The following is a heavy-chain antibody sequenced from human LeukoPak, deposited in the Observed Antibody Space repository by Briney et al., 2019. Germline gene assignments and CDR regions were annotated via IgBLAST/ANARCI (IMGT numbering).Heavy chain of an antibody. D-gene: IGHD6-19*01. J-gene: IGHJ4*02. CDR1: GGHFSAYY. V-gene: IGHV4-34*01. CDR2: INHSGST. CDR3: ASSGIAVAGPSYYFDY. Sequence: PSETLSLTCAVYGGHFSAYYWNWIRQSPGKGLEWIGEINHSGSTNYNPSLMSRVTISGDPSKNQFSLKVSSVTAADSAAYYCASSGIAVAGPSYYFDYWGQGTLVTVSS.